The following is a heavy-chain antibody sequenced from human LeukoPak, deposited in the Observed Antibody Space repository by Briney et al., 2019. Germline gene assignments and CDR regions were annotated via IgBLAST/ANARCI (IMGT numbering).Heavy chain of an antibody. J-gene: IGHJ4*02. CDR2: ISTSSDYI. CDR3: AKDGSAYCGGDCYVHY. V-gene: IGHV3-21*01. Sequence: GGSLRLSCAASGFTFSSYSMNWVRQAPGKGLEWVSSISTSSDYIYYADSVKGRFTISRDNSKNTLYLQMNSLRAEDTAVYYCAKDGSAYCGGDCYVHYWGQGTLVTVSS. CDR1: GFTFSSYS. D-gene: IGHD2-21*02.